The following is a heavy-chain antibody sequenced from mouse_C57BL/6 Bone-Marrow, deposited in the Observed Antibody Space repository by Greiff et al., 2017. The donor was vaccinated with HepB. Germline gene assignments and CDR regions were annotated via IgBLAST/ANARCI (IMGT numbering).Heavy chain of an antibody. J-gene: IGHJ4*01. CDR3: ARGGEVTTVVATDYAMDY. Sequence: VQLVESGPELVKPGASVKISCKASGYSFTSYYIHWVKQRPGQGLEWIGWIYPGSGNTKYNEKLKGKATLTADTSSSTAYMQLSSLTSEDSAVYYCARGGEVTTVVATDYAMDYWGQGTSVTVSS. V-gene: IGHV1-66*01. D-gene: IGHD1-1*01. CDR2: IYPGSGNT. CDR1: GYSFTSYY.